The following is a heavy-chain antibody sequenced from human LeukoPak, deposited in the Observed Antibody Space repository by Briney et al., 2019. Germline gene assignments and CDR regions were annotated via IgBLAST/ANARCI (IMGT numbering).Heavy chain of an antibody. D-gene: IGHD1-26*01. V-gene: IGHV4-59*08. CDR2: IYYSGST. Sequence: PSETLSLTCTVSGGSISSYYWSWIRQPPGKGLEWIGYIYYSGSTNYNPSLKSRVTISVDTSKNQFSLKLSSVTAADTAVYYCARFITGELGFDYWGQGTLVTVSS. CDR1: GGSISSYY. J-gene: IGHJ4*02. CDR3: ARFITGELGFDY.